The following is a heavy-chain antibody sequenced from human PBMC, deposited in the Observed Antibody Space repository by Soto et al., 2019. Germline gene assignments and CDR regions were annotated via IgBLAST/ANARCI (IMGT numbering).Heavy chain of an antibody. Sequence: GGSLRLSCAASGFTFSSYAMSWVRQAPGKGLEWVSAISGSGGSTYYADSVKGRFTISRDNSKNTLYLQMNSLRSDDTAVYYCARVMGYDLLFFDYWGQGTLVTVSS. CDR2: ISGSGGST. CDR1: GFTFSSYA. J-gene: IGHJ4*02. D-gene: IGHD5-12*01. V-gene: IGHV3-23*01. CDR3: ARVMGYDLLFFDY.